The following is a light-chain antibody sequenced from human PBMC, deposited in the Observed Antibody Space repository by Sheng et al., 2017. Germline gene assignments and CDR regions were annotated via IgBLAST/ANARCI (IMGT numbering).Light chain of an antibody. CDR2: DAS. V-gene: IGKV1-33*01. CDR3: QQQLT. J-gene: IGKJ4*01. Sequence: DIQMTQSPSSLSASVGDRVTITCQASQDISNYLNWYQQKPGKAPKLLIYDASNLETGVPSRFSGSGSGTDFTFTISSLQPEDIATYYCQQQLTFGRRDQGGDQT. CDR1: QDISNY.